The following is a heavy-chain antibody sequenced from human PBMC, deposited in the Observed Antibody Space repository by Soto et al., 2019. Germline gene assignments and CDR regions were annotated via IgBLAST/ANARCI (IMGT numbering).Heavy chain of an antibody. D-gene: IGHD3-16*01. Sequence: EVQLVESGGGLVQPGGSLRLSCVASGFTFSSSWMTWVRQAPGKGLEWVANIRPDGIDKYYVDSAKGRFTISKANAKNSLSLQMNSLRAEDTALYYCARAIDYHFDYWGQGTLVTVSS. CDR1: GFTFSSSW. CDR3: ARAIDYHFDY. V-gene: IGHV3-7*05. CDR2: IRPDGIDK. J-gene: IGHJ4*02.